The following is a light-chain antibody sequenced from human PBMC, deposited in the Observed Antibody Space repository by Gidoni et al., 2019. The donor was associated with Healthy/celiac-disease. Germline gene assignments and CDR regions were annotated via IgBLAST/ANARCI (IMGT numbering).Light chain of an antibody. CDR3: SSYTGSNLVV. V-gene: IGLV2-14*01. Sequence: QSALTQPASVSGSPGQSITISCTGTSSDVGGYNYVSWYQQYPGKAPKLMTHEVSNRPSGVSNRFSGSKSGKTASLTISGLQAEDEADYYCSSYTGSNLVVFGGGTKVTV. CDR1: SSDVGGYNY. CDR2: EVS. J-gene: IGLJ2*01.